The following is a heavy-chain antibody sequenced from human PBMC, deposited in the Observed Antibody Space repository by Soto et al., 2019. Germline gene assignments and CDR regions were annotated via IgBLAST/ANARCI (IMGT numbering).Heavy chain of an antibody. CDR2: IYYSGST. J-gene: IGHJ4*02. V-gene: IGHV4-31*03. CDR1: GGSISSGGYY. D-gene: IGHD3-22*01. CDR3: AREGASGYVD. Sequence: LSLTCTVSGGSISSGGYYWSWIRQHPGKGLEWIGYIYYSGSTYYNPSLKSRVTISVDTSKNQFSLKLSSVTAADTAVYYCAREGASGYVDWGQGTLVTVSS.